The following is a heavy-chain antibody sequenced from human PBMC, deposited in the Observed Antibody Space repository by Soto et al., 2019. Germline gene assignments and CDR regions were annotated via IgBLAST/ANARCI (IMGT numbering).Heavy chain of an antibody. V-gene: IGHV2-5*02. D-gene: IGHD6-19*01. Sequence: QITLKESGPTLVKPTQTLTLTCTFSGFSLSTNGAGVGWIRQPPGKALEWLALIFWDDDKHYSPSLMSRLTITADTSKNQVVLTMTDVDPVDTATYYCAHSAQWLGYFDSWGQGTVVTVSS. CDR3: AHSAQWLGYFDS. J-gene: IGHJ4*02. CDR1: GFSLSTNGAG. CDR2: IFWDDDK.